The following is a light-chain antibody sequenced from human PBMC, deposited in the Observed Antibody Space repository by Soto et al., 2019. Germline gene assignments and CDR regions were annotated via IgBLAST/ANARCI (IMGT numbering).Light chain of an antibody. CDR3: LQYHSYPLT. CDR1: QDIRNY. CDR2: AAS. V-gene: IGKV1-16*02. Sequence: DIQVTQSPSSLSASVGDRVTITCRASQDIRNYLAWFQQKPGEAPKSLIYAASSLQSGVPSKFSGSGSGTYFTLTISSLQPEDFATYYCLQYHSYPLTLGGGTKVEIK. J-gene: IGKJ4*01.